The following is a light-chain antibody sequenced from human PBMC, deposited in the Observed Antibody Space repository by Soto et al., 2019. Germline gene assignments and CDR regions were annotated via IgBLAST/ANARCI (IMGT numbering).Light chain of an antibody. CDR2: ANG. CDR1: SSNIGAGYD. CDR3: QSYDSSLSGSLV. V-gene: IGLV1-40*01. Sequence: QSVLTQPPSVSGAPGQRVTISCTGSSSNIGAGYDVHWYQQLPGIAPKLLIYANGNRPSGVPDRFSGSKSGTSASLAITGLQAEDEADYYCQSYDSSLSGSLVFGGGTKLTVL. J-gene: IGLJ3*02.